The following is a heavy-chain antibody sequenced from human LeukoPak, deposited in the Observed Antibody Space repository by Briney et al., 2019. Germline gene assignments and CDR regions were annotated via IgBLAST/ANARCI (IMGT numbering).Heavy chain of an antibody. Sequence: ASVKVSCKASGYTFTGYYMHWVRQASGQGLEWMGWINPNSGGTNYAQKFQGWVTMTRDTSISTAYMELSRLRSDDTAVYYCARPTYYGSGSYLFDYWGQGTLVTVSS. CDR2: INPNSGGT. D-gene: IGHD3-10*01. CDR3: ARPTYYGSGSYLFDY. CDR1: GYTFTGYY. V-gene: IGHV1-2*04. J-gene: IGHJ4*02.